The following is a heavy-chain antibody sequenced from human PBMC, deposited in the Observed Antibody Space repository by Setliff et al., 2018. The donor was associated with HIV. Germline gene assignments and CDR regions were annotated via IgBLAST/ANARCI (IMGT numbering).Heavy chain of an antibody. CDR2: FHQNGIP. CDR3: GLAMGGHCSDGRCYCFDL. V-gene: IGHV4-38-2*01. D-gene: IGHD2-15*01. J-gene: IGHJ4*02. CDR1: GYSISSGFH. Sequence: PSETLSLTCSVSGYSISSGFHWGWIRQLPGGGLEWIGSFHQNGIPYYSPSLKSRVSISVDVSKNQFSLRLSSVTAADTAVYYCGLAMGGHCSDGRCYCFDLWGQGALVTVSS.